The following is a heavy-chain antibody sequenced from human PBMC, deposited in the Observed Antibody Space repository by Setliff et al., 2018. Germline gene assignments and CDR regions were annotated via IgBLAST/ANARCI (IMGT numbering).Heavy chain of an antibody. CDR3: ARNTDLRNGFDY. Sequence: GGSLRLSCAAFRITFSSFAMHWVRQAPGKGLEWVGFIRFDGTIKYYADSVKGRFTISRDNSKNTLYLEMNSLRAEDTAVYYCARNTDLRNGFDYWGQGTLVTVSS. CDR2: IRFDGTIK. CDR1: RITFSSFA. J-gene: IGHJ4*02. D-gene: IGHD5-18*01. V-gene: IGHV3-30*02.